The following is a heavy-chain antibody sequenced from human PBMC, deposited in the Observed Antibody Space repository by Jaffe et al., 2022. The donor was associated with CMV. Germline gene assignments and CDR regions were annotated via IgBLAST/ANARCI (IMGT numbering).Heavy chain of an antibody. CDR1: GGSISSSNW. J-gene: IGHJ6*03. CDR3: ARAYYDSSEGPPTFYYYYYMDV. Sequence: QVQLQESGPGLVKPSGTLSLTCAVSGGSISSSNWWSWVRQPPGKGLEWIGEIYHSGSTNYNPSLKSRVTISVDKSKNQFSLKLSSVTAADTAVYYCARAYYDSSEGPPTFYYYYYMDVWGKGTTVTVSS. D-gene: IGHD3-22*01. CDR2: IYHSGST. V-gene: IGHV4-4*02.